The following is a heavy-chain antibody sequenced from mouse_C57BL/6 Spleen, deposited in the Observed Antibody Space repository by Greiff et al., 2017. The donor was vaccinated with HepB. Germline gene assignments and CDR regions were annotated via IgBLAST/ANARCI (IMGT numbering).Heavy chain of an antibody. D-gene: IGHD1-1*01. Sequence: EVNVVESGGGLVQPGGSLSLSCAASGFTFTDYYMSWVRQPPGKALEWLGFIRNKANGYTTEYSASVKGRFTISRDNSQSILYLQMNALRAEDSATYYCARYYYGSREYFDVWGTGTTVTVSS. CDR1: GFTFTDYY. CDR3: ARYYYGSREYFDV. J-gene: IGHJ1*03. CDR2: IRNKANGYTT. V-gene: IGHV7-3*01.